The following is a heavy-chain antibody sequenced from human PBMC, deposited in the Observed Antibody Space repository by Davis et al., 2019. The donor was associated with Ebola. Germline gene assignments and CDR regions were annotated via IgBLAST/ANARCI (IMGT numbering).Heavy chain of an antibody. J-gene: IGHJ6*02. Sequence: MPSDPLSLTCAVYGVSFSGYYWNWIRQPPGKGLEWIGEINHSGRTNYNPSLKSRLTMSVDTSKNQFSLRVRSVAAADTAVYYCARGGGYGGYGMDVWGQGTTVTVSS. CDR2: INHSGRT. V-gene: IGHV4-34*01. D-gene: IGHD6-25*01. CDR1: GVSFSGYY. CDR3: ARGGGYGGYGMDV.